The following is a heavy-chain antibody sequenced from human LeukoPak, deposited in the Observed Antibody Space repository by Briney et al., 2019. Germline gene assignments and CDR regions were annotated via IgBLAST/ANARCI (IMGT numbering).Heavy chain of an antibody. D-gene: IGHD1-26*01. CDR2: INHSGSS. CDR3: ARASIVGAKRTRSGTFDL. J-gene: IGHJ3*01. V-gene: IGHV4-34*01. CDR1: GGSFSGYY. Sequence: PSETLSLTCAVYGGSFSGYYWNWIRQPPGKGLGWIGGINHSGSSNYNPSLKSRITISVDTSKNQFSLNLSSVTAADTAVYYCARASIVGAKRTRSGTFDLWGQGTMVTVSS.